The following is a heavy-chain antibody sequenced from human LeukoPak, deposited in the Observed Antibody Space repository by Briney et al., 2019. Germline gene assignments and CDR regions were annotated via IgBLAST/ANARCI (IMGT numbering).Heavy chain of an antibody. D-gene: IGHD5-12*01. J-gene: IGHJ4*02. CDR1: GFTFSDHY. CDR3: ARSGYDLVFDY. V-gene: IGHV3-11*04. CDR2: ISRDGTTI. Sequence: PGGSLGLSCAASGFTFSDHYMDWVRQAPGKGLEWVSYISRDGTTIYYADSVRGRFTISRDNAKNSMYLQMNSLRAEDAAVYYCARSGYDLVFDYWGQGTLVTVSS.